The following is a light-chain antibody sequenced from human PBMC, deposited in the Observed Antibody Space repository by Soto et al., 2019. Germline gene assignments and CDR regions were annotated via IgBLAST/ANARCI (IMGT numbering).Light chain of an antibody. CDR3: QVWDSTSDHWV. CDR1: NIGTKS. V-gene: IGLV3-21*02. Sequence: SYVLTQPPSVSVAPGQTARITCGGNNIGTKSVHWYQQKAGQAPVLVVYDDSDRPSGTPERFSGSNSGNTATLSISSVEAGDEADYYCQVWDSTSDHWVFGGGTKRTVL. J-gene: IGLJ3*02. CDR2: DDS.